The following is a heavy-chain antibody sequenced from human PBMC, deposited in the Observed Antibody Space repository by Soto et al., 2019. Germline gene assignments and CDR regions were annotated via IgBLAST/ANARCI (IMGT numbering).Heavy chain of an antibody. CDR3: ARDRSSSPDYLDF. D-gene: IGHD2-15*01. J-gene: IGHJ4*02. Sequence: PSETLSLTCTVSGGSISSDDYYWSWIRQPPGEGLEWIGYIYYNGRTSSTPSLESRVTISIDMSKNQFSLTLSSVSAADTAVYYCARDRSSSPDYLDFWGPGTLVTVSS. CDR1: GGSISSDDYY. V-gene: IGHV4-30-4*01. CDR2: IYYNGRT.